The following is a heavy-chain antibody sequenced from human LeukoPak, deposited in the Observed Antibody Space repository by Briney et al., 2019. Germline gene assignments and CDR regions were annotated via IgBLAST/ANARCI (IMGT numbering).Heavy chain of an antibody. J-gene: IGHJ6*04. CDR3: ARGEPYYYYYGMDV. D-gene: IGHD1-14*01. CDR2: INSDGSST. V-gene: IGHV3-74*01. CDR1: VFTFSSYW. Sequence: GRSLRLSCAASVFTFSSYWMHWVRQAPRKGLVWVSGINSDGSSTSYADSVKGRFTISRDNAKNTLYLQMNSLRAEDTAVYYCARGEPYYYYYGMDVWGKGTTVTVSS.